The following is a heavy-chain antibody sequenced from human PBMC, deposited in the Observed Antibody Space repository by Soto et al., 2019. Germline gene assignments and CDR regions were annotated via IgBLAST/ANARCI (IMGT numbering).Heavy chain of an antibody. J-gene: IGHJ4*02. CDR3: VRVAGSASWYETDS. CDR1: GYSISSGYY. Sequence: SATLSLTCAVSGYSISSGYYGGWIRQPPGKGLEWLGTTYYGAISYHTPSLRSRIPILLDASTNQLSLKLRSVTAADTAVYFCVRVAGSASWYETDSWGQGILVTVSS. CDR2: TYYGAIS. V-gene: IGHV4-38-2*01. D-gene: IGHD6-13*01.